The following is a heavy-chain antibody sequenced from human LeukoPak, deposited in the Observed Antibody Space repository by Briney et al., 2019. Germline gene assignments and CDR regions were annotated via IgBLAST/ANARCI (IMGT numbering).Heavy chain of an antibody. D-gene: IGHD1-26*01. J-gene: IGHJ6*03. V-gene: IGHV1-2*02. CDR3: ARGLGGGPRAVGAIYHYYYMDV. CDR2: INPNSGGT. CDR1: GYTFTGYY. Sequence: ASVKVSCKASGYTFTGYYMHWVRQAPGQGLEWMGWINPNSGGTNYAQKFQGRVTMTRDTSISTAYMELRSLRSDDTAVYYCARGLGGGPRAVGAIYHYYYMDVWGKGTTVTVSS.